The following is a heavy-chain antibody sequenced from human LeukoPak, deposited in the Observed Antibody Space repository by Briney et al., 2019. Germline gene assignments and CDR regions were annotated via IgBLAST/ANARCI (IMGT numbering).Heavy chain of an antibody. Sequence: SETLSLTCTVSGGSISSSSYYWGWIRQPPGKGLEWIGYIYYSGTTNYNPSLKSRVSMSVDTSMNRFSLKLSSVTAADTAVYYCARGSYGYIDQWGQGLLVTVSS. V-gene: IGHV4-61*05. CDR1: GGSISSSSYY. CDR2: IYYSGTT. J-gene: IGHJ4*02. CDR3: ARGSYGYIDQ. D-gene: IGHD3-16*01.